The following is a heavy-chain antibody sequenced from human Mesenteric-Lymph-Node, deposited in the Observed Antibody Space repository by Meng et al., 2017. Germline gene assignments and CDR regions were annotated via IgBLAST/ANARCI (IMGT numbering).Heavy chain of an antibody. CDR3: GRDQGRELINH. CDR1: GDSISSDIW. V-gene: IGHV4-4*02. D-gene: IGHD1-7*01. CDR2: VYHRGDT. J-gene: IGHJ4*02. Sequence: HVQVQESGPGLVKPSGTLSLTFTVSGDSISSDIWWSWVPQPPGKGLEWIGEVYHRGDTNYNPSLKIRVDISVDKSKNQFYLSLFSVTAADTAVYYCGRDQGRELINHWGQGTLVTVSS.